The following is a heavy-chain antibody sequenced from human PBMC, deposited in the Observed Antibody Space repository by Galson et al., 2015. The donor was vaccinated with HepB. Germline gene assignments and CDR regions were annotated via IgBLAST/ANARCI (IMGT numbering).Heavy chain of an antibody. CDR1: GDSISDYY. CDR2: IYHSGGT. J-gene: IGHJ4*01. V-gene: IGHV4-59*01. CDR3: ASHPDYGDY. Sequence: SETLSLTCTVSGDSISDYYWSWIRQPPGKGLEWVGYIYHSGGTNYNPSLKSRVTISVESSRKQFSLRLNSVTAADTAVYYCASHPDYGDYWGQGTLVTVSS.